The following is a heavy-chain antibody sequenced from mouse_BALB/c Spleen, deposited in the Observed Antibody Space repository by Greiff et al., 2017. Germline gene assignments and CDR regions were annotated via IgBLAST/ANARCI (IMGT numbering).Heavy chain of an antibody. J-gene: IGHJ3*01. Sequence: DVKLQESGPGLVKPSQSLSLTCTVTGYSITSDYAWNWIRQFPGNKLEWMGYISYSGSTSYNPSLKSRISITRDTSKNQFFLQLNSVTTEDTATYYCASLTGFAYWGQGTLVTVSA. V-gene: IGHV3-2*02. CDR2: ISYSGST. CDR1: GYSITSDYA. D-gene: IGHD4-1*01. CDR3: ASLTGFAY.